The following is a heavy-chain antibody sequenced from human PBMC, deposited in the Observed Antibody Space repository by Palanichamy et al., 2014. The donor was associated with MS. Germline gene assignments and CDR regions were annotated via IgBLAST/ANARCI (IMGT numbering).Heavy chain of an antibody. V-gene: IGHV1-2*04. CDR3: ARDYYYDTSGHFDL. J-gene: IGHJ2*01. CDR2: VNPNSGDT. Sequence: QVQLVQSEAEVKKPGASAKVSCKASGYTFTDYYIHWVRQAPGQGLEWMGRVNPNSGDTNYAQKFQGWVTMTRDTSISTAYMDLSRLRSDDTAAYYCARDYYYDTSGHFDLWGRGTLVTVSS. CDR1: GYTFTDYY. D-gene: IGHD3-22*01.